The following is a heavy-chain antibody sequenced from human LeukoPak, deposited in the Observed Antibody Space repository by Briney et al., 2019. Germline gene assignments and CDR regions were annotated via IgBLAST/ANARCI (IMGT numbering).Heavy chain of an antibody. V-gene: IGHV3-21*01. D-gene: IGHD3-22*01. J-gene: IGHJ3*02. CDR2: ISSSSSYI. CDR1: GFTFSSYS. Sequence: PGGSLRLSCAASGFTFSSYSMNWVRQAPGKGLEWVSSISSSSSYIYYADSVKGRFTISRDNAKNSLYLQMNSLRAEDTAVYYCARVKRYYYDSSGYPEDAFDIWGQGTMVTVSS. CDR3: ARVKRYYYDSSGYPEDAFDI.